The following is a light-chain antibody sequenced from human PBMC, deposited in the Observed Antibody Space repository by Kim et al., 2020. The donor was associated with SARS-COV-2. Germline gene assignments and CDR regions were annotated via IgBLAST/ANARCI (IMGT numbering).Light chain of an antibody. CDR1: QSVLYNSNNKNY. CDR2: WAS. CDR3: QQYYNVPFT. J-gene: IGKJ2*01. V-gene: IGKV4-1*01. Sequence: RATINCKSSQSVLYNSNNKNYLAWYQQKPGQPPKLLIYWASTRESGVPDRFSGSGSGTDFTLTINSPQAEDVAVYYCQQYYNVPFTFGQGTKLEIK.